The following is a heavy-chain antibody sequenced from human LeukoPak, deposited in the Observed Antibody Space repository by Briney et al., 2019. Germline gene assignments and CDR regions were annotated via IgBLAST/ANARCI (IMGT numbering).Heavy chain of an antibody. Sequence: GGSLRLSCAASGFSFTSYAMSWVRQAQGKGLEWVSAISGSGGSTYYADSVKGRFTISRDNAKNSLYLQMNSLRDEDTAVYYCARIPGGYYYGMDVWGQGTTVTVSS. CDR1: GFSFTSYA. V-gene: IGHV3-23*01. CDR3: ARIPGGYYYGMDV. D-gene: IGHD3-16*01. CDR2: ISGSGGST. J-gene: IGHJ6*02.